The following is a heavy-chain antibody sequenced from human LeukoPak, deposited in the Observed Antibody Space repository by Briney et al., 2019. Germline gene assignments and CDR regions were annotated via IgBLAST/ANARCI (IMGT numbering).Heavy chain of an antibody. CDR3: ARSNVVVPSATSYYYGMDV. D-gene: IGHD2-2*01. V-gene: IGHV3-30-3*01. CDR2: ISYDGSNK. Sequence: GGFLRLSCAASGFTFSSYAMHWVRQAPGKGLEWVAVISYDGSNKYYADSVKGRFTISKDNSKNTLYLQMNSLRAEDTAVYYCARSNVVVPSATSYYYGMDVWGQGTTVTVSS. J-gene: IGHJ6*02. CDR1: GFTFSSYA.